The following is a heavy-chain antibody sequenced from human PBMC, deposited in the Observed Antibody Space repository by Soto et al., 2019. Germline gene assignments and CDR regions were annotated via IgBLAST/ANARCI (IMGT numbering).Heavy chain of an antibody. V-gene: IGHV4-59*01. CDR1: GGSISSYY. CDR2: IYYSGST. Sequence: SETLSLTCTVPGGSISSYYWSWIRQPPGKGLEWIGYIYYSGSTNYNPSLKSRVTISVDTSKNQFSLKLSSVTAADTAVYYCARDHAQPHYYGSGSYLYGMDVWGQGTTVTVSS. J-gene: IGHJ6*02. D-gene: IGHD3-10*01. CDR3: ARDHAQPHYYGSGSYLYGMDV.